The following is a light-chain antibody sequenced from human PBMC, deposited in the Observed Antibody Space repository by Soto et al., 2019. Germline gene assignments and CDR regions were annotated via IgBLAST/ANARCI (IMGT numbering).Light chain of an antibody. J-gene: IGKJ1*01. Sequence: DIQMTQSPSTLSTSLGDRVTITCRASQTIDRSLAWYQQKPGKAPKLLIYTASNLQDGVPSRFSASGSGTDFTLTISGLQPDDFATYYCQHYDAYSRTFGQGTRVDVK. CDR1: QTIDRS. CDR3: QHYDAYSRT. V-gene: IGKV1-5*03. CDR2: TAS.